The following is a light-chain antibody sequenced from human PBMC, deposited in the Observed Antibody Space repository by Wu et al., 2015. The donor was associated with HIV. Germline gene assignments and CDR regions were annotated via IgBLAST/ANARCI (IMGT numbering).Light chain of an antibody. CDR1: QSISDY. CDR2: AAS. Sequence: DIQMTQSPSSLSASVGDRVTITCRASQSISDYLNWYQQKPGKAPKLLIYAASSLQSGVPSRFSGSGSGTHFTLTITRLEPEDFAVYYCQQSLTFGGGTKVEIK. CDR3: QQSLT. J-gene: IGKJ4*01. V-gene: IGKV1-39*01.